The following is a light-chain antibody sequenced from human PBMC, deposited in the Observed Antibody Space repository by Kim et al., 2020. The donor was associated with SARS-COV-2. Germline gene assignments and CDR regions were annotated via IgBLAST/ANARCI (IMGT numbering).Light chain of an antibody. J-gene: IGKJ4*01. V-gene: IGKV3-20*01. CDR3: QQYADAPLT. CDR1: QSVGKNY. CDR2: DAS. Sequence: LSSGEGATLSCRASQSVGKNYLAWYQQKPGQAPRLLIYDASNRATGIPDRFSGSGSGTDFTLTIRRLEPEDFGVYYCQQYADAPLTFGGGTRVEIK.